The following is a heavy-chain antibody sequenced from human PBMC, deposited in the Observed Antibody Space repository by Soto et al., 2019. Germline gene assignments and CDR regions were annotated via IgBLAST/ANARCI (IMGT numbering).Heavy chain of an antibody. J-gene: IGHJ4*02. CDR3: AHDYYGSGSYLSPLGH. V-gene: IGHV3-30-3*01. D-gene: IGHD3-10*01. Sequence: EGSLRLSCAAAGCSFSSSVSHGVPPDPGSGLEWVAVISCDGSNIHYADTVKCRFTISRDNSMHTLYLQMNTLRGKDTAVYYCAHDYYGSGSYLSPLGHWGQGVQVSVP. CDR1: GCSFSSSV. CDR2: ISCDGSNI.